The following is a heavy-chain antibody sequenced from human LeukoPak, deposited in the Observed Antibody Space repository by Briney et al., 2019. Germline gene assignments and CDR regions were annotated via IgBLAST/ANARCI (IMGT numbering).Heavy chain of an antibody. V-gene: IGHV1-2*02. CDR3: ARGIFSGDGDFNY. D-gene: IGHD4-17*01. Sequence: ASVKVSCKTSGHTFSDSYVHWVRQAPGQGPEWMGWINPQTGGTDYAQKFQDRVTLTTDTSTNTVYMDLTSLRYDDTAIYFCARGIFSGDGDFNYWGQGTLVTVTS. CDR2: INPQTGGT. J-gene: IGHJ4*02. CDR1: GHTFSDSY.